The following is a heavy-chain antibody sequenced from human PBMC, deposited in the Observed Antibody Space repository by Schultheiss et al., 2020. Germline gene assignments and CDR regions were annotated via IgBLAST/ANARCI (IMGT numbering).Heavy chain of an antibody. CDR1: GGTFSSYA. V-gene: IGHV1-69*04. J-gene: IGHJ3*02. CDR3: ARHAFGYGGNSGPGAFDI. D-gene: IGHD4-23*01. CDR2: IIPILGIA. Sequence: SVKVSCKASGGTFSSYAISWVRQAPGQGLEWMGRIIPILGIANYAQKFQGRVTITADKSTSTAYMELSSLRSEDTAVYYCARHAFGYGGNSGPGAFDIWGQGTMVTVAS.